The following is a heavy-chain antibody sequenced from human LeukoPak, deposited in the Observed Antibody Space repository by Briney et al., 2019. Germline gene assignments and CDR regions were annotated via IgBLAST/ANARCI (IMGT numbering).Heavy chain of an antibody. V-gene: IGHV3-30-3*01. CDR3: ARDSWDYDSSGYYNY. CDR2: ISYDGSNK. Sequence: GGSLRLSCAASGFTFSSYAMHWVRQAPGKGLEWVAVISYDGSNKYYADSVKGLFTISRDNSKNTLYLQMNSLRAEDTAVYYCARDSWDYDSSGYYNYWGQGTLVTVSS. J-gene: IGHJ4*02. D-gene: IGHD3-22*01. CDR1: GFTFSSYA.